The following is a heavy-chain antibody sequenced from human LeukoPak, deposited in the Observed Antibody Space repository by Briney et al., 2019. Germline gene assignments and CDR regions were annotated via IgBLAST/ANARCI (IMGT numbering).Heavy chain of an antibody. CDR3: ARDRGYSYGSGWFDP. Sequence: SETLSLTCTVSGGSISSYYWSWIRQPPGKGLEWIGYIYYSGSTNYNPSLKSRVTISVDTSKNQFSLKLSSVTAADTAVYYCARDRGYSYGSGWFDPWGQGTLVTASS. V-gene: IGHV4-59*01. CDR2: IYYSGST. CDR1: GGSISSYY. D-gene: IGHD5-18*01. J-gene: IGHJ5*02.